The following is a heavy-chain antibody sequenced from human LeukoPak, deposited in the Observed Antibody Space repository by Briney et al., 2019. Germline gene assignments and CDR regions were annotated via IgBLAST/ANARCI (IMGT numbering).Heavy chain of an antibody. CDR1: GFTFRDFS. V-gene: IGHV3-48*01. Sequence: GGSVRLSCAASGFTFRDFSMNWLRQAPGKGLEWISYVSRYGETIYYADSVKGRFTISRDNSKNTLYLQMNSLRAEDTAVYYCASRYYDSSGYYGYYFDYWGQGTLATVSS. CDR2: VSRYGETI. J-gene: IGHJ4*02. D-gene: IGHD3-22*01. CDR3: ASRYYDSSGYYGYYFDY.